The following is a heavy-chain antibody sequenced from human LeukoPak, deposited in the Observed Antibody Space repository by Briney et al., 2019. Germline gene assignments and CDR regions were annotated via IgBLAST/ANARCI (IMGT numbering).Heavy chain of an antibody. CDR3: AKGVHMVRGVMGRFDP. CDR1: GFTFDDYA. J-gene: IGHJ5*02. CDR2: ISWNSGSI. Sequence: GRSLRLSCAASGFTFDDYAMHWVRQAPGKGLEWVSGISWNSGSIGYADSVKGRFTISRDNAKNSLYLQMNSLRAEDTALCYCAKGVHMVRGVMGRFDPWGQGTLVTVSS. D-gene: IGHD3-10*01. V-gene: IGHV3-9*01.